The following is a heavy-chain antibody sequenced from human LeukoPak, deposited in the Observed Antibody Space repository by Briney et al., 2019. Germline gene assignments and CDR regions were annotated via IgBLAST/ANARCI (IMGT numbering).Heavy chain of an antibody. CDR3: ARRYSSSSPHFDY. Sequence: PSETLSLTCTVSGGSISSSSYYWGWIRQPPGKGLEWIGSIYYSGSTYYNPSLKSRVTISVDTSKNPFSLKLSSVTAADTAVYYCARRYSSSSPHFDYWGQGTLATVSS. V-gene: IGHV4-39*01. CDR1: GGSISSSSYY. D-gene: IGHD6-6*01. J-gene: IGHJ4*02. CDR2: IYYSGST.